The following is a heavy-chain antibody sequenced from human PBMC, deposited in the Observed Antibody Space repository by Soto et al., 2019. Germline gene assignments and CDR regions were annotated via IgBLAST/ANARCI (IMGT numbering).Heavy chain of an antibody. V-gene: IGHV3-30*18. Sequence: GGSLGLSCAASGFTFKNNGMHWVRQAPGKGLEWVAIISYHGNNQFYADSVKGRFTISRDNSNNTLYLEMNSLRPEDTAVYYCAKDLALGFWSGNYYFDHWGQGTLVTVS. CDR3: AKDLALGFWSGNYYFDH. CDR1: GFTFKNNG. J-gene: IGHJ4*02. CDR2: ISYHGNNQ. D-gene: IGHD3-3*01.